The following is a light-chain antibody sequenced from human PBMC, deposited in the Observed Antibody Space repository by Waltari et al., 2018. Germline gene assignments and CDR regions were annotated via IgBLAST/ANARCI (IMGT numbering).Light chain of an antibody. J-gene: IGKJ2*01. Sequence: QMTQSPSSLSASVGDRVTITCRASQTISIYLNWYQQKPGRAPNRLIYAASSLQSGVPSRCSGSGAGTDFTLTISSLQPEDFATYYCQQSYSAPPTFGQGTKLEI. CDR1: QTISIY. CDR2: AAS. V-gene: IGKV1-39*01. CDR3: QQSYSAPPT.